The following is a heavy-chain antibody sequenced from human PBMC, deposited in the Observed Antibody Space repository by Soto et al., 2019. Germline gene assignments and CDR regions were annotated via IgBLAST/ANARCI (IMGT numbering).Heavy chain of an antibody. CDR2: ISGSGGST. Sequence: GGSLRLSCAASGFTFSSYAMSWVRQAPGKGLEWVSAISGSGGSTYYADSVKGRFTISRDNSKNTLYLQMNSLRAEDTALYYCAKEGVARYYDILTGYYDYWGQGTLVTVSS. CDR1: GFTFSSYA. J-gene: IGHJ4*02. CDR3: AKEGVARYYDILTGYYDY. D-gene: IGHD3-9*01. V-gene: IGHV3-23*01.